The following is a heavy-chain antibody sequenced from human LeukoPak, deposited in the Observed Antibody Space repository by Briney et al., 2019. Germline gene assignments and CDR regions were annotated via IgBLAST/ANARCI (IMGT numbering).Heavy chain of an antibody. CDR2: IYYSGST. Sequence: PSETLSLTCTVSGGSISSRSYYWGWIRQPPGKGLEWIGYIYYSGSTNFNPSLNSRVTISVDTSKNQFSLKLSSVTAADTAVYYCARLSSRNWFDPWGQGTLVTVSS. CDR1: GGSISSRSYY. CDR3: ARLSSRNWFDP. D-gene: IGHD6-13*01. J-gene: IGHJ5*02. V-gene: IGHV4-61*05.